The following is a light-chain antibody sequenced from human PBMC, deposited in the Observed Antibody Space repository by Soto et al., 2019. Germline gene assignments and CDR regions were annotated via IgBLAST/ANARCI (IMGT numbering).Light chain of an antibody. J-gene: IGLJ1*01. CDR3: QSYDSSLSGWV. CDR1: SSNIGAGYD. V-gene: IGLV1-40*01. Sequence: QSVLTQPPSVSGAPGQRVTISCTGCSSNIGAGYDVHWYQQLPGTAPKLLIEGNTNRPSGVPDRISASKSGSSASLAITGLQPEDEADYYCQSYDSSLSGWVFGTGTKLTVL. CDR2: GNT.